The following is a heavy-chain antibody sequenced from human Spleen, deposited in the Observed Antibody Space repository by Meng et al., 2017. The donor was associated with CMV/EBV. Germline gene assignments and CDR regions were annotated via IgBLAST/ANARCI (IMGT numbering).Heavy chain of an antibody. D-gene: IGHD5-12*01. J-gene: IGHJ4*02. CDR1: GFTFSNYA. CDR2: ISSSGGST. Sequence: GGSLRLSCAASGFTFSNYAMTWVRQAPGKGLDWVSAISSSGGSTYYADSVKGRFTISRDNSKNTLYLQMNSLRAEDTAVYYCAKEYVLRYSGYGAFDYWGQGTLVTVSS. V-gene: IGHV3-23*01. CDR3: AKEYVLRYSGYGAFDY.